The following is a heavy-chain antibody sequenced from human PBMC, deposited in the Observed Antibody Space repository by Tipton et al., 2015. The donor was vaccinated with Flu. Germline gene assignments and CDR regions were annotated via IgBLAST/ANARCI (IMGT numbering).Heavy chain of an antibody. V-gene: IGHV4-31*03. CDR1: GDALSSSGYY. CDR2: IFYSGSL. D-gene: IGHD3-10*01. J-gene: IGHJ4*01. Sequence: TLSLTCTVSGDALSSSGYYWSWIRRPPGKGLEWIGYIFYSGSLYYNPSLESRVRISIDTTQNEVSLKLTSVTVADTAVYYCARGDSHGPAVRWGQGTLVTVSS. CDR3: ARGDSHGPAVR.